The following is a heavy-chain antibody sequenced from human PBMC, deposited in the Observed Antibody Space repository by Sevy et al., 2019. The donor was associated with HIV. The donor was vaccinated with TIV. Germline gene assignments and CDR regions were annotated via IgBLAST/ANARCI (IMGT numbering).Heavy chain of an antibody. CDR2: ISYDGSTE. V-gene: IGHV3-30-3*01. CDR3: ARDSGYDRYFVVGAY. J-gene: IGHJ4*02. CDR1: RFTFSTYA. D-gene: IGHD2-21*01. Sequence: GGSLRLSCAASRFTFSTYAMHWVRQAPGKGLEWVAVISYDGSTEYYADSVKGRFTISRDNSKNTLYLQLNTLRVEDTAVYYCARDSGYDRYFVVGAYWGQGTLVTVSS.